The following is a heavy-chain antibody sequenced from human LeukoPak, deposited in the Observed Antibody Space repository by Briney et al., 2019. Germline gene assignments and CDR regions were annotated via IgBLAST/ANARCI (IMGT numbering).Heavy chain of an antibody. CDR2: INSDGSWT. CDR1: GNYW. J-gene: IGHJ4*02. D-gene: IGHD2/OR15-2a*01. V-gene: IGHV3-74*01. Sequence: GGSLRLSCAASGNYWMHWVRQVPGKGLEWVSHINSDGSWTSYADSVKGRFTISKDNAKNTVYLQMNSLRAEDTAVYYCVSFYETYWGRGTLVTVSS. CDR3: VSFYETY.